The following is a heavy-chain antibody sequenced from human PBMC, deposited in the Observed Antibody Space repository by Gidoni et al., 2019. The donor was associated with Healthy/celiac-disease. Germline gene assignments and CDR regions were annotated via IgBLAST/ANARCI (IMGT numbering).Heavy chain of an antibody. Sequence: QLQLVQSGAAVKKPGSSVKVSCKASGGTFSSYAISWVRQAPGQGLEWMGGIIPIFGTANYAQKFQGRVTITADKSTSTAYMELSSLRSEDTAVYYCATARVRGVITYYYYGMDVWGQGTTVTVSS. CDR1: GGTFSSYA. CDR2: IIPIFGTA. D-gene: IGHD3-10*01. V-gene: IGHV1-69*06. J-gene: IGHJ6*02. CDR3: ATARVRGVITYYYYGMDV.